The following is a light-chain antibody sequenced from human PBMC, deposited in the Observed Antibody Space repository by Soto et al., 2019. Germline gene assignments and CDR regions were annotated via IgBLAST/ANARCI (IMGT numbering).Light chain of an antibody. CDR1: HTISSSY. CDR3: QQYVTSSPRT. Sequence: EMVLTQSPRTLSLSPGERATLSCRASHTISSSYLAWYQQKPGQAPRLLMYGISRRATGIPDRFSGSGSGTDFTLTITRLEPEDFAVYYCQQYVTSSPRTFGQGTKVDIK. V-gene: IGKV3-20*01. CDR2: GIS. J-gene: IGKJ1*01.